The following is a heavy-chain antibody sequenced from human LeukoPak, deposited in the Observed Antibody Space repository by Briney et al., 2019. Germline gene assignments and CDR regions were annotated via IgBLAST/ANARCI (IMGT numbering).Heavy chain of an antibody. Sequence: GGSLRLSCAASGFTFSSYGMHWVRQAPGKGLEWVAVIWYDGSNKYYADSVKGRFTISRDNSKNTLYLQMNSLRAEDTAVYYCAREYIMVRGVIVAWFDYWGQGTLVTVSS. J-gene: IGHJ4*02. CDR1: GFTFSSYG. D-gene: IGHD3-10*01. CDR3: AREYIMVRGVIVAWFDY. CDR2: IWYDGSNK. V-gene: IGHV3-33*01.